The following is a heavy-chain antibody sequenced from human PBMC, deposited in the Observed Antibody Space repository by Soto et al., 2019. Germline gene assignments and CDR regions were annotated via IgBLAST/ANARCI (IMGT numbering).Heavy chain of an antibody. D-gene: IGHD3-9*01. Sequence: VGSLRLSCAASGFTFSNYAMNWVRQAPGKGLEWVSSISASGGSVYNADSVKGRFTISRDNSRNTLYLQMHSLTAEDTAVYYCANGRATYGLLTHDYWGQGTLVTVSS. CDR1: GFTFSNYA. CDR2: ISASGGSV. J-gene: IGHJ4*02. V-gene: IGHV3-23*01. CDR3: ANGRATYGLLTHDY.